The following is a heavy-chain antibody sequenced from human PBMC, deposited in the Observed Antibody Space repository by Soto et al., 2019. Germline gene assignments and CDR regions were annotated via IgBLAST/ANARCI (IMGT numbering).Heavy chain of an antibody. CDR3: TTEKLLWFGELFGYYYYGMDV. D-gene: IGHD3-10*01. Sequence: GGSLRLSCAASGFTFSNAWMNWVRQAPGKGLEWVGRIKSKTDGGITDYAAPVKGRFTISRDDSKNTLYLQMNSLKTEDTAVYYCTTEKLLWFGELFGYYYYGMDVWGQGTTVTVSS. J-gene: IGHJ6*02. CDR2: IKSKTDGGIT. V-gene: IGHV3-15*07. CDR1: GFTFSNAW.